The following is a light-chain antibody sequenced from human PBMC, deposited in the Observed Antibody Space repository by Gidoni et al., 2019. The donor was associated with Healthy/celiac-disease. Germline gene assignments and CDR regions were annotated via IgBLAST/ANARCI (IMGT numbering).Light chain of an antibody. CDR3: SSYTSSSTWV. Sequence: QSALTQHPSVSGSPVQSVTISCTGTSSDVGSDHRVPWYQQPPCTAPKPMIYEVSNRPSGVPDRVPGSKSGNTASLTISGLQAEDEADYYCSSYTSSSTWVFGGGTKLTVL. CDR2: EVS. CDR1: SSDVGSDHR. J-gene: IGLJ3*02. V-gene: IGLV2-18*02.